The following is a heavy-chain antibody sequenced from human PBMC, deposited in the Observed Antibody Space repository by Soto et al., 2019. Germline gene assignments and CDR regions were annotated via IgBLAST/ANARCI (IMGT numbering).Heavy chain of an antibody. Sequence: QITLNESGHTVVRPTEPLTLTCRFSGFSLTTSGVGVGWIRPSPGKAPEWLALIYWDDDKRYSASLKSRLTITKDTSKNQVVLTVSDLDPTDTATYYCAHRVLRTVFGLVTTTAIYFDFWGQGTPVAVPS. CDR3: AHRVLRTVFGLVTTTAIYFDF. V-gene: IGHV2-5*02. CDR2: IYWDDDK. CDR1: GFSLTTSGVG. J-gene: IGHJ4*02. D-gene: IGHD3-3*01.